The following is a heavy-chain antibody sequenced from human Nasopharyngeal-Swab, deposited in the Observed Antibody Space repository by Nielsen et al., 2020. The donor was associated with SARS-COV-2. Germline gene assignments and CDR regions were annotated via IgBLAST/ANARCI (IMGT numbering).Heavy chain of an antibody. CDR2: ISYDGSNK. V-gene: IGHV3-30*04. CDR1: GFTFSSYA. CDR3: ARPLTGYYYFDY. J-gene: IGHJ4*02. Sequence: GESLKISCAASGFTFSSYAMHWVRPAPGKGLEWVAVISYDGSNKYYADSVKGRFTISRDNSKNTLYLQMNSLRAEDTAVYYCARPLTGYYYFDYWGQGTLVTVSS. D-gene: IGHD3-9*01.